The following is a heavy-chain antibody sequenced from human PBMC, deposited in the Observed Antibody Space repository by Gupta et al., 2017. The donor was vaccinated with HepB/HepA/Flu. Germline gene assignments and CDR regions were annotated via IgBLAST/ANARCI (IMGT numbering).Heavy chain of an antibody. Sequence: QVQLQESGAGLVKPSQPLSPTCTVSAASISSGGYYWSWIRQHPGKGLEWIGYIYYSGSTYYNPSLKSRVTISVDTSKNQFSLKLSSVTAADTAVYYCARGGEGDSSYDSFDIWGQGTMVTVSS. CDR3: ARGGEGDSSYDSFDI. D-gene: IGHD6-13*01. J-gene: IGHJ3*02. CDR1: AASISSGGYY. V-gene: IGHV4-31*03. CDR2: IYYSGST.